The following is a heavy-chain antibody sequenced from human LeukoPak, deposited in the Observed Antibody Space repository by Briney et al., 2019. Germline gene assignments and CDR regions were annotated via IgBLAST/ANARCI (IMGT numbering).Heavy chain of an antibody. CDR2: ITGSGGGT. CDR3: AKGLKGCSGGSCYYFFDF. V-gene: IGHV3-23*01. J-gene: IGHJ4*02. D-gene: IGHD2-15*01. Sequence: PGGSLRLSCAASGFALSNYAMSWVRQAPGKGLEWVSSITGSGGGTYYADSVKGRLTISRDNSKNTLDLQMNSLRAEDTAVYYCAKGLKGCSGGSCYYFFDFWGQGTLVTVSS. CDR1: GFALSNYA.